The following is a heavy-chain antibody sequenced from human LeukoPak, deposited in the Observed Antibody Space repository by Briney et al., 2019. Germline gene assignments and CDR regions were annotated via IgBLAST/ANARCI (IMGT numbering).Heavy chain of an antibody. Sequence: PGGSLRLSCAASGFTFSSYWMHWVRQAPGKGLVWVSRINSDGSSTNYADSVKARFTISRDNATTTLYLQMNSLRAEDTAVYYCARVTMVRGVITDPNHHWGQGTLVTVSS. CDR3: ARVTMVRGVITDPNHH. CDR2: INSDGSST. J-gene: IGHJ5*02. CDR1: GFTFSSYW. D-gene: IGHD3-10*01. V-gene: IGHV3-74*01.